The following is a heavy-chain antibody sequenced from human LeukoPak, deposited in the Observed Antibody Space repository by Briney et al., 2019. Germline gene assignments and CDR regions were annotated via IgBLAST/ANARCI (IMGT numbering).Heavy chain of an antibody. D-gene: IGHD2-21*02. J-gene: IGHJ5*02. CDR1: GDSLNTYY. CDR3: ARVVRGVVTSNWFDP. Sequence: SETLSLTCTVSGDSLNTYYWTWIRQTPGKGLECIGFVAYSGSSNYNPSLKSRVSISIDTSKNQFSLALTSVTPADTAVYYCARVVRGVVTSNWFDPWGQGTLVTVSS. V-gene: IGHV4-59*01. CDR2: VAYSGSS.